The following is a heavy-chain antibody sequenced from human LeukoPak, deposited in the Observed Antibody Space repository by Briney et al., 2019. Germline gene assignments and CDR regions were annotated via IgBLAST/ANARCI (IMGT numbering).Heavy chain of an antibody. CDR2: ISSSSSYI. Sequence: GESLRLSCAASGFTFTTYWMTWVRQAPGKGLEWVSSISSSSSYIYYADSVKGRFTISRDNAKNSLYLQMNSLRAEDTAVYYCARVSTADYWGQGTLVTVSS. CDR1: GFTFTTYW. J-gene: IGHJ4*02. D-gene: IGHD4-17*01. CDR3: ARVSTADY. V-gene: IGHV3-21*01.